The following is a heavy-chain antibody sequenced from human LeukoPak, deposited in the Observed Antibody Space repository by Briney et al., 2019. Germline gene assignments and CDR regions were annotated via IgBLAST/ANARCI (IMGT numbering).Heavy chain of an antibody. CDR1: GFTFSDYY. CDR3: ARGHSSGWNWFDP. V-gene: IGHV3-11*05. D-gene: IGHD6-19*01. J-gene: IGHJ5*02. Sequence: GGSLRLSCAASGFTFSDYYMSWIRQAPGMGLEWVSHISSSSTYTNYADSVKGRFTISRDNAKNSLYLQMISLRAEDTAVYYCARGHSSGWNWFDPWGQGTLVTVSS. CDR2: ISSSSTYT.